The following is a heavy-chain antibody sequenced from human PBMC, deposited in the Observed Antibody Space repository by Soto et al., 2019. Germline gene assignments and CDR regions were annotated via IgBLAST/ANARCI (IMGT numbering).Heavy chain of an antibody. D-gene: IGHD6-6*01. CDR2: IYPGDSDT. Sequence: GESLKISCKGSGYSFTSYWIGWVRQMPGKGLEWMGIIYPGDSDTRYSPSFQGQVTISADKSISTAYLQWSSLKASDTAMYYCASVLRDYYYGMDVWGQGTTVTVSS. CDR1: GYSFTSYW. CDR3: ASVLRDYYYGMDV. V-gene: IGHV5-51*01. J-gene: IGHJ6*02.